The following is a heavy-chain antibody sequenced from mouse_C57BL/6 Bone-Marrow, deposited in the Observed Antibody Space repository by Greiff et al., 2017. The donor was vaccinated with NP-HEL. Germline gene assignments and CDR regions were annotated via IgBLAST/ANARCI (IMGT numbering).Heavy chain of an antibody. Sequence: VQLQQPGAELVRPGTSVKLSCKASGYTFTSYWMHWVKQRPGQGLEWIGVIDPTDSYTNYNQKFKGKATLTVDKSSSTAYMQLSSLTSEYSAVDYCSRRHGWCFADWGKGTLGNVAA. D-gene: IGHD1-1*02. CDR3: SRRHGWCFAD. V-gene: IGHV1-59*01. CDR2: IDPTDSYT. CDR1: GYTFTSYW. J-gene: IGHJ3*01.